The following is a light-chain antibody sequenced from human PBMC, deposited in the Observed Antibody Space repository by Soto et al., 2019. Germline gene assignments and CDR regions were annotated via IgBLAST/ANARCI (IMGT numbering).Light chain of an antibody. CDR2: GAS. J-gene: IGKJ2*01. V-gene: IGKV3-15*01. CDR3: QQYNNWPYT. Sequence: EIVMTQSPATLSVSPGERATLSCRASQSVNSNLAWYQQKPGQAPRLLIYGASTRATGIPARFSGSGSGTEFTLTIRSLQSEDFAVYYCQQYNNWPYTFGQGTKLEI. CDR1: QSVNSN.